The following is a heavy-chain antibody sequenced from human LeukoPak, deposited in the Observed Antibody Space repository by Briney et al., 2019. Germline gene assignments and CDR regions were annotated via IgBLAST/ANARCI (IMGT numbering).Heavy chain of an antibody. CDR1: VGSFSSSSYY. J-gene: IGHJ4*02. D-gene: IGHD2-15*01. Sequence: SETLSLTCTVSVGSFSSSSYYWGWIRQPPGKGLEWVGSIYYSGSTYYNPSLKSRVTISVDTSKNQFSLKLTSVTAADTAVYYCARFEKFVVVVAATPPDYWGQGTLVTVSS. V-gene: IGHV4-39*07. CDR3: ARFEKFVVVVAATPPDY. CDR2: IYYSGST.